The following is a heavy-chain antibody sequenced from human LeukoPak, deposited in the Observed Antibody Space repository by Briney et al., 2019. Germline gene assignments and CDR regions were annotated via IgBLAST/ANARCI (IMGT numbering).Heavy chain of an antibody. J-gene: IGHJ4*02. CDR2: INPDGSEK. V-gene: IGHV3-7*01. CDR1: GFTFSYAW. CDR3: ARDRGYSSFDY. Sequence: GGSLRLSCAASGFTFSYAWMNWVRQAPGKVLEWVVSINPDGSEKYSVDSVEGRFTISRDNAKNSLFLQMNSLRAEDTAVYYCARDRGYSSFDYWGQGTLVTVSS. D-gene: IGHD6-19*01.